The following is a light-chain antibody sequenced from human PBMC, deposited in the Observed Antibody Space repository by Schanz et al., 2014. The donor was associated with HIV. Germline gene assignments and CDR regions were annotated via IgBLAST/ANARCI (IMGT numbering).Light chain of an antibody. CDR2: ATS. J-gene: IGKJ2*01. CDR1: LDISSY. Sequence: IQLTQSPSSLSASVGDRVTITCRASLDISSYLAWYQQKPGKAPNLLIFATSTLQSGVPSRFSGSGSGTHFTLTITSLQFDDFATYYCQQSYSATPYTFGQGTRLEIK. V-gene: IGKV1-39*01. CDR3: QQSYSATPYT.